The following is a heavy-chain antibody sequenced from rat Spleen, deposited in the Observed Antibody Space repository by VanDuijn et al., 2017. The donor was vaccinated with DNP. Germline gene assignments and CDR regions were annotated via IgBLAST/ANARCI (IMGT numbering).Heavy chain of an antibody. CDR1: GFALSDYY. J-gene: IGHJ2*01. D-gene: IGHD1-12*02. V-gene: IGHV5-22*01. CDR3: AKDALRYYDGTHYGDFDY. Sequence: EVQLVESGGGLEQPGRALNLSCKASGFALSDYYMAWVRQTPKTGLEWVASIAYYGSGTHYGDSVRGRFTISRDNAENTVYLQMNSLRSEDTATYYCAKDALRYYDGTHYGDFDYWGQGFMVTVSS. CDR2: IAYYGSGT.